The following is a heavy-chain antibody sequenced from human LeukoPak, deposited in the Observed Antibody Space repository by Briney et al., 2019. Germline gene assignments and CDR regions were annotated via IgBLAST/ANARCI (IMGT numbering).Heavy chain of an antibody. CDR3: ARDMTDWWSDP. CDR2: IYYSGST. Sequence: SETLSLTCTVSGGSISSGGYYWRWIRQHPGKGLEWIGYIYYSGSTHYNPSLKSRVTISVDTSKNQFSLKLSSVTAADTAVYYCARDMTDWWSDPWGQGTLVTVSS. V-gene: IGHV4-31*03. D-gene: IGHD3-9*01. CDR1: GGSISSGGYY. J-gene: IGHJ5*02.